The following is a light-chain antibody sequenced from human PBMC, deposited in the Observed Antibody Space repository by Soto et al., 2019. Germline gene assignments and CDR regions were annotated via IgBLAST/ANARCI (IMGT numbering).Light chain of an antibody. CDR3: LLLKSNPPWT. J-gene: IGKJ1*01. CDR2: AAS. V-gene: IGKV1-17*01. Sequence: DIQMTQSPSSLSASVGDRVTITCRASQGIRNDLGSYQQKPGKAPKRLLYAASSLARGVPSRFSGSGSRTTYPHTISSLQREDCSTYSCLLLKSNPPWTFGQGTKVEI. CDR1: QGIRND.